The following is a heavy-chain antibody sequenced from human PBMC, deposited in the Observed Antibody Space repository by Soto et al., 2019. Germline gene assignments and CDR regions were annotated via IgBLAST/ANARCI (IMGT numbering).Heavy chain of an antibody. Sequence: GESLKISCKGSGYSFTSYWIGWVRQMPGKGLEWMGIIYPGDSDTRYSPSFQGQVTISADKSISTAYLQWSSLKASDTAMYYCARQYCGGDCYSLSRYYYYCYGMDVRGQGTTVTVYS. J-gene: IGHJ6*02. V-gene: IGHV5-51*01. CDR1: GYSFTSYW. CDR3: ARQYCGGDCYSLSRYYYYCYGMDV. D-gene: IGHD2-21*02. CDR2: IYPGDSDT.